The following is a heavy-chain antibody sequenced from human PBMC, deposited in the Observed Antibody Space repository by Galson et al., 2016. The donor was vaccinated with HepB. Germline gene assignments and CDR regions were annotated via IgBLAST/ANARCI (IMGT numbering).Heavy chain of an antibody. CDR1: GFTFSNYA. D-gene: IGHD6-19*01. Sequence: SLRLSCAASGFTFSNYAMSWVRQAPGQGLEWVSAIRGSSDSTYYADSVKGRFTISRDTSKNTLNLQMNSLRAEDTAVYYCAKEGEQWLVRVGFDYWGQGTLVTVSS. J-gene: IGHJ4*02. CDR2: IRGSSDST. CDR3: AKEGEQWLVRVGFDY. V-gene: IGHV3-23*01.